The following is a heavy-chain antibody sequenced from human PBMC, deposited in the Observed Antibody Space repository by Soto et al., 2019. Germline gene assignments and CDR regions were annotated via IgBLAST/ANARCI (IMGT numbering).Heavy chain of an antibody. CDR2: IYYSVST. CDR3: ARHVGNSPPGS. D-gene: IGHD1-26*01. Sequence: SETLSLTCTVSGGSISSYYWSWIRQPSGKGLEWIGYIYYSVSTNYNPSLKSRVTISVDTSKNQFSLKLTSVTAADTAVYHCARHVGNSPPGSWGQGTLVTVSS. V-gene: IGHV4-59*08. J-gene: IGHJ4*02. CDR1: GGSISSYY.